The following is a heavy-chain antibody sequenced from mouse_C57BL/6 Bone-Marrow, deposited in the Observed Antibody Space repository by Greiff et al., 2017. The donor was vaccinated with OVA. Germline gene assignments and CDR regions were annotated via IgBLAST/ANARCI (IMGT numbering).Heavy chain of an antibody. Sequence: EVKVVESGGGLVQPGGSMKLSCVASGFTFSNYWMNWVRQSPEKGLEWVAQIRLKSDNYATHYAESAKGRFTISRDDSKSSVYLQMNNLRAEDTGIYYCTGGYGSSPDFDYWGQGTTLTVSS. D-gene: IGHD1-1*01. CDR3: TGGYGSSPDFDY. V-gene: IGHV6-3*01. CDR1: GFTFSNYW. CDR2: IRLKSDNYAT. J-gene: IGHJ2*01.